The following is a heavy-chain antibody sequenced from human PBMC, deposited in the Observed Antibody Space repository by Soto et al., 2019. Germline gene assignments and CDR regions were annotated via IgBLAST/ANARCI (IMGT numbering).Heavy chain of an antibody. Sequence: SLTCAISGDRVSSNSAAWNWIRQSPSRGLEWLGRTYYRSKWYNDYAVSVKSRITINPATSKNQFSLQLNSVTPEDTAVYYCARVNWNLGYYGMDVWGQGTTVTVPS. V-gene: IGHV6-1*01. CDR1: GDRVSSNSAA. J-gene: IGHJ6*02. D-gene: IGHD1-7*01. CDR3: ARVNWNLGYYGMDV. CDR2: TYYRSKWYN.